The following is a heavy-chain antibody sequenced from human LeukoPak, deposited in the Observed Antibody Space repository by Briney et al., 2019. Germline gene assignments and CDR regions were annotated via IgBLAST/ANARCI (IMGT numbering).Heavy chain of an antibody. J-gene: IGHJ5*02. CDR3: ARDIGDDYTNWFDP. V-gene: IGHV4-59*02. D-gene: IGHD5-24*01. Sequence: PSETLSLTCTVSGDSVDPYYWSWIRQPLGKGLEWIGYIHYSGSTNYNPSLKSRVSISVDTSKNLFSLKLNSVTAADTAVYYCARDIGDDYTNWFDPWGQGTLVTVS. CDR2: IHYSGST. CDR1: GDSVDPYY.